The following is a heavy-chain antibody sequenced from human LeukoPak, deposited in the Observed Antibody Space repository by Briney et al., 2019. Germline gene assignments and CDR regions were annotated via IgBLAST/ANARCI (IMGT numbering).Heavy chain of an antibody. J-gene: IGHJ2*01. CDR1: GFAFSSYG. CDR2: IWYDGSNK. V-gene: IGHV3-33*06. D-gene: IGHD2-21*02. CDR3: AKGIVVVTTPPNWYFDL. Sequence: GGSLRLSCVASGFAFSSYGMHWVRQAPGKGLQWVAVIWYDGSNKYYTDSVKGRFTISRDNSKNTLYLQMNSLRAEDTAVYYCAKGIVVVTTPPNWYFDLWGRGTLVTVSS.